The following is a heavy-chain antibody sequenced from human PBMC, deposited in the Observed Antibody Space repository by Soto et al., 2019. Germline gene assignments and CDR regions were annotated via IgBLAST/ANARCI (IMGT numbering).Heavy chain of an antibody. D-gene: IGHD5-12*01. J-gene: IGHJ3*02. CDR2: LSRGGGST. Sequence: EAQLLESGGELIQPGGSLRLCCAASGFTYSSHGMSWVRQAPGKGLEWIAGLSRGGGSTYYADSVKGRFTISRDNSKNTLDLIMNSLRVEDTALYYCARDGQYRTDGFDICGQGTMVTVSS. CDR1: GFTYSSHG. CDR3: ARDGQYRTDGFDI. V-gene: IGHV3-23*01.